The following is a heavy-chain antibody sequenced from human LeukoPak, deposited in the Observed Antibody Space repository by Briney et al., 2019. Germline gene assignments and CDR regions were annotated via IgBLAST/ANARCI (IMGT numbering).Heavy chain of an antibody. V-gene: IGHV4-30-2*01. CDR2: IYHSGST. CDR1: GGSISSGGYY. D-gene: IGHD6-13*01. J-gene: IGHJ2*01. Sequence: KPSETLSLTCTVSGGSISSGGYYWSWIRQPPGKGLEWIGYIYHSGSTYYNPSLKSRVTISVDRSKNQFSLKLSSVTAADTAVYYCARGVVRYSTRGYFDLWGRGTLVTVSS. CDR3: ARGVVRYSTRGYFDL.